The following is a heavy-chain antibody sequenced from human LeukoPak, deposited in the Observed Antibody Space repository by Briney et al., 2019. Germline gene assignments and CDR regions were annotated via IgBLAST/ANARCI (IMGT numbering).Heavy chain of an antibody. D-gene: IGHD4-17*01. Sequence: GGSLRLSCAASGFTFSSYGMHWVRQAPGKGLEWVAVISYDGSNKYYADSVKGRFTISRDNSKNTLYLQMNSLRAEDTAVYYCAKDLGTTDSDYWGQGTLVTVSS. CDR3: AKDLGTTDSDY. CDR2: ISYDGSNK. CDR1: GFTFSSYG. V-gene: IGHV3-30*18. J-gene: IGHJ4*02.